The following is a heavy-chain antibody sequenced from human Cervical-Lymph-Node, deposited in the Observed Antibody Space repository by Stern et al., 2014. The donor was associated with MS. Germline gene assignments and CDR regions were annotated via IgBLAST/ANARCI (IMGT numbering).Heavy chain of an antibody. Sequence: EVQLVESGGGLVKPGGSLRLSCAASGFTFSSYSMNWVRQAPGKGLEWVSSISSSSSYIYYADSVKGRFTISRDNAKNSLYLQMNSLRAEDTAVYYCARESDDYGDYSPAWGQGTLVTVSS. CDR3: ARESDDYGDYSPA. D-gene: IGHD4-17*01. V-gene: IGHV3-21*01. CDR2: ISSSSSYI. CDR1: GFTFSSYS. J-gene: IGHJ4*02.